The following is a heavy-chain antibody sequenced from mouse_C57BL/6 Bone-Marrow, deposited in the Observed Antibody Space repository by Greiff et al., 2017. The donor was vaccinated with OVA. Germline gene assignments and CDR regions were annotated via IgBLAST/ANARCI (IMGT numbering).Heavy chain of an antibody. Sequence: QVQLQQPGAELVRPGTSVKLSCKASGYTFTNYWMHWVKQRPGQGLEWIGVIAPSDSYINYNQKFKGRATLTVDTSSSTAYMHLSSLTSEDSAVYYCAHYGSRLYLPYGGQGTAPTVSS. CDR1: GYTFTNYW. D-gene: IGHD1-1*01. J-gene: IGHJ2*01. CDR2: IAPSDSYI. V-gene: IGHV1-59*01. CDR3: AHYGSRLYLPY.